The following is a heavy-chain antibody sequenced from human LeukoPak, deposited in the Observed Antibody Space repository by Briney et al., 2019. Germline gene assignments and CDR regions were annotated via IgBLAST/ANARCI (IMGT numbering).Heavy chain of an antibody. CDR1: GFTVSSNY. Sequence: PGGSLRLSCVASGFTVSSNYMTWVRQAPGKGLEWVSVIYTGGTPYYADSVKGRFTISRDISKNTAYLQMNSLRVEDTAVYFCARGAATGPTLGLDYWGQGTLVTVSS. V-gene: IGHV3-53*01. CDR3: ARGAATGPTLGLDY. CDR2: IYTGGTP. J-gene: IGHJ4*02. D-gene: IGHD6-13*01.